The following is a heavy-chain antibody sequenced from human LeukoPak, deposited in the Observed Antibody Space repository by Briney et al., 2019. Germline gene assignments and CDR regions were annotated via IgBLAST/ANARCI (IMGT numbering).Heavy chain of an antibody. J-gene: IGHJ6*04. D-gene: IGHD3-10*02. V-gene: IGHV3-7*01. CDR1: GFTFSSYG. CDR3: AELGITMIGGV. Sequence: GGSLRLSCAASGFTFSSYGMHWVRQAPGKGLERVANIKEDGSEKYYVDSVKGRFTISRDNAKNSLYLQMNSLRAEDTAVYYCAELGITMIGGVWGKGTTVTISS. CDR2: IKEDGSEK.